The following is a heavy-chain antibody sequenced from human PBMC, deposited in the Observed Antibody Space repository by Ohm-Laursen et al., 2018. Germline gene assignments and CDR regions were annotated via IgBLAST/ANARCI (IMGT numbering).Heavy chain of an antibody. CDR1: GGSISSSSYY. D-gene: IGHD5-24*01. CDR3: ARVSRRDGYNPLDY. Sequence: TLSLTCTVSGGSISSSSYYWGWIRQPPGKGLEWIGSIYYSGSTYYNPSLKSRVTISVDTSKNQFSLKLSSVTAADTAVYYCARVSRRDGYNPLDYWGQGTLVTVSS. CDR2: IYYSGST. V-gene: IGHV4-39*07. J-gene: IGHJ4*02.